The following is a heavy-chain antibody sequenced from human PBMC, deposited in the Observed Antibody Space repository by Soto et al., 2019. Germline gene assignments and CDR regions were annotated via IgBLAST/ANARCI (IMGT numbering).Heavy chain of an antibody. Sequence: ASVKVSCKASGYTFTSYGISWVRQAPGQGLEWMGWISAYNGNTNYAQKLQGRVTMTTDTSTSTAYMELRSLRSDDTAVYYCARVGYDFWSGYYPKFDYWGQGTLVTVSS. J-gene: IGHJ4*02. V-gene: IGHV1-18*01. CDR3: ARVGYDFWSGYYPKFDY. CDR2: ISAYNGNT. CDR1: GYTFTSYG. D-gene: IGHD3-3*01.